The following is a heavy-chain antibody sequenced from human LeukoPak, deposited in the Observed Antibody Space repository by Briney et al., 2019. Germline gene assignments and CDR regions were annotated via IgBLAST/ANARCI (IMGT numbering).Heavy chain of an antibody. D-gene: IGHD1-26*01. CDR2: INSDGSST. CDR1: GFTFSSYW. V-gene: IGHV3-74*01. CDR3: ARESFVGAHFDY. J-gene: IGHJ4*02. Sequence: GGSLRPSCAASGFTFSSYWMRWVRQAPGKGLVWVSRINSDGSSTSYADSVKGRFTISRDNAKNTLYLQMNSLRAEDTAVYYCARESFVGAHFDYWGQGTLVTVSS.